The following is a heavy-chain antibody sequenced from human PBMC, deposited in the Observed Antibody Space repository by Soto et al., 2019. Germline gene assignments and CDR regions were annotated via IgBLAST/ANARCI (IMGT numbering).Heavy chain of an antibody. V-gene: IGHV4-31*03. D-gene: IGHD3-10*01. Sequence: LSLTCTVSGGSISSGGYYWSWIRQHPGKGLEWIGYIYYSGSTYYNPSLKSRVTISVDTSKNQFSLKLSSVTAADTAVYYCSAYGSGSYYNDDYWGQGTLVTVSS. CDR2: IYYSGST. J-gene: IGHJ4*02. CDR3: SAYGSGSYYNDDY. CDR1: GGSISSGGYY.